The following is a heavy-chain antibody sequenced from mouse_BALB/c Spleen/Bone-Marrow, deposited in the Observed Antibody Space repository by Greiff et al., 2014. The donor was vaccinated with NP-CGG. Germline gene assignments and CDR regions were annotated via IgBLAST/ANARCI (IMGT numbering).Heavy chain of an antibody. CDR2: INSNGGST. V-gene: IGHV5-6-3*01. CDR3: ARERYYGNGRIFEY. D-gene: IGHD1-1*01. J-gene: IGHJ2*01. CDR1: GFTFSSYG. Sequence: EVQVVESGGGLVQPGGSLKLSCAASGFTFSSYGMSWVRQTPDKRLELVATINSNGGSTYYPDSVEGRFTISRDNAKNTLYLQMSSLKSEDTAMYYCARERYYGNGRIFEYWGQGTTLTVSS.